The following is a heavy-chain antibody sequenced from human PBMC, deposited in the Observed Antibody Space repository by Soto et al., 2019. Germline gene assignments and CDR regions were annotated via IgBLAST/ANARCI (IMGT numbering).Heavy chain of an antibody. CDR2: ISYDGSNK. J-gene: IGHJ6*01. D-gene: IGHD3-10*01. Sequence: QVQLVESGGGVVQPGRSLRLSCAASGFTVSSYGMHWVRQAPGKGLEWVAVISYDGSNKYYADSVKGRFNISRDNSKNTLYLQLNSLRAEDTAVYYCAKISRGEGGVGEAYGMDVWGQGTTVTVSS. CDR3: AKISRGEGGVGEAYGMDV. CDR1: GFTVSSYG. V-gene: IGHV3-30*18.